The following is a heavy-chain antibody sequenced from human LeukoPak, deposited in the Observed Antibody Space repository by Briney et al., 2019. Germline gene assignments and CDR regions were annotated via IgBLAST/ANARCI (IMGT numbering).Heavy chain of an antibody. J-gene: IGHJ4*02. CDR2: IYYSGST. D-gene: IGHD3-22*01. Sequence: PSETLSLTCAVSGYSISSGYYWGWIRQPPGKGLEWIGSIYYSGSTYYNPSLKSRVTISVDTSKNQFSLKLSSVTAADTAVYYCARHGERSGYYRSPSSFDYWGQGTLVTVSS. CDR1: GYSISSGYY. CDR3: ARHGERSGYYRSPSSFDY. V-gene: IGHV4-38-2*01.